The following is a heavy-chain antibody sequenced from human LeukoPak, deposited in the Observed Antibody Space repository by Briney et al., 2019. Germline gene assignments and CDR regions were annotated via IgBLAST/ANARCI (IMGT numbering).Heavy chain of an antibody. CDR3: ALELPGAWFDP. D-gene: IGHD7-27*01. J-gene: IGHJ5*02. CDR1: GGSITGYY. V-gene: IGHV4-59*01. Sequence: SETLSLTCTVSGGSITGYYWTWIRQPPGKGLEWIGYIYYSGNTNYNPSLKSRVTISVDTSKNQFSLRLSSVTAADTAVYYCALELPGAWFDPWGQGTLVTVSS. CDR2: IYYSGNT.